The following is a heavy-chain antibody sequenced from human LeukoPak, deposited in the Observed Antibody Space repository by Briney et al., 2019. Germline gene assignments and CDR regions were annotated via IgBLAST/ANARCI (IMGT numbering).Heavy chain of an antibody. CDR2: NSSSSSYI. Sequence: PGRTLRLSCAASGFTFSSYSMNWVRQAPGKGLEWVSSNSSSSSYIYYADSVKGRFTISRDNAKNSLYLQMNSLRAEDTAVYYCARAHSGWYDYWGQGTLVTVSS. V-gene: IGHV3-21*01. D-gene: IGHD6-19*01. CDR1: GFTFSSYS. CDR3: ARAHSGWYDY. J-gene: IGHJ4*02.